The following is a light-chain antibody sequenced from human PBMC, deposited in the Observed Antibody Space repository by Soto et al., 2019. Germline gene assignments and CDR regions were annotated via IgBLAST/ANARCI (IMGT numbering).Light chain of an antibody. CDR3: AAWDDSLNGPI. Sequence: QSVLTQPPSASGTPGQRVTISCSGSSSNIGSNTVNWYHQLPGTAPKLLIYRNNQRPSGVPDRFSGSKSGTSASLAISGLQSEDEADYYCAAWDDSLNGPIFGGGTKLTVL. J-gene: IGLJ2*01. V-gene: IGLV1-44*01. CDR2: RNN. CDR1: SSNIGSNT.